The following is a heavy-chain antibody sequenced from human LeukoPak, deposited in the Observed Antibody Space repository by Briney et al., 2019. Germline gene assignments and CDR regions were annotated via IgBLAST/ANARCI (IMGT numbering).Heavy chain of an antibody. V-gene: IGHV1-2*02. CDR3: AADGYSYGYRFDY. CDR1: GYTFTDYY. J-gene: IGHJ4*02. D-gene: IGHD5-18*01. Sequence: ASVKVSCKASGYTFTDYYMHWVRQAPGQGLEWMGWINPNSGGTNYAQKFQGRVTMTRDTSISTAYMELSRLRSDDTAVYYCAADGYSYGYRFDYWGQGTLVTVSS. CDR2: INPNSGGT.